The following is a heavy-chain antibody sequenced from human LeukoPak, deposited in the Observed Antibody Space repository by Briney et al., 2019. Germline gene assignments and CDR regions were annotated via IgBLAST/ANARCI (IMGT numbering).Heavy chain of an antibody. J-gene: IGHJ5*02. V-gene: IGHV4-61*01. CDR3: ARMRRHMVRGVKRGPYNWFDP. Sequence: SETLSLTCTVSGGSVSSGSYYWSWIRQPPGKGLEWIGYIYYSGSTNYNPSLKSRVTISVDTSKNQFSLKLSSVTAADTAVYYCARMRRHMVRGVKRGPYNWFDPWGQGTLVTVSS. CDR2: IYYSGST. CDR1: GGSVSSGSYY. D-gene: IGHD3-10*01.